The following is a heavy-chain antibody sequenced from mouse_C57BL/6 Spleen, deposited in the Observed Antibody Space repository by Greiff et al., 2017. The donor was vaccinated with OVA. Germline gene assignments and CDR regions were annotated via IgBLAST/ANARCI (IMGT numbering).Heavy chain of an antibody. CDR2: IYPGDGDT. V-gene: IGHV1-82*01. CDR3: ARDDAYYGSPFGY. CDR1: GYAFSSSW. Sequence: QVQLQQSGPELVKPGASVKISCKASGYAFSSSWMNWVKQRPGKGLEWIGRIYPGDGDTNYNGKFKGKATLTADKSSSTAYMQLSSLTSEDSAVYFCARDDAYYGSPFGYWGQGTTLTVSS. J-gene: IGHJ2*01. D-gene: IGHD1-1*01.